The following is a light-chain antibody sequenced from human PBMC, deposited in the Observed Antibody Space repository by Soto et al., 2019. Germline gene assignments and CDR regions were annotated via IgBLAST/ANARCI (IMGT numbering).Light chain of an antibody. CDR1: QTMSTY. V-gene: IGKV1-39*01. CDR3: QQSYTIPYT. Sequence: DIQMTQSPSSLSASVGDRVTLTCRASQTMSTYLNWYQQKPGKAPELLISAASNLQSGVPSRLSGSGSGTDFTLTISSLQPEDFATYYCQQSYTIPYTFGQGTKLEIK. J-gene: IGKJ2*01. CDR2: AAS.